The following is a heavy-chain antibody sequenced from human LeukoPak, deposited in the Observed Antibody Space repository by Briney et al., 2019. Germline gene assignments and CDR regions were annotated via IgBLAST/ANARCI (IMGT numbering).Heavy chain of an antibody. CDR1: GFTFSSYA. J-gene: IGHJ4*02. CDR3: ARGGIAVAGTFHY. CDR2: ISSNGGST. Sequence: GGSLRLSCAASGFTFSSYAMPWVRQAPGKGLEYVSAISSNGGSTYYANSVKGRFTISRDNSKNTLYLQMGSLRAEDMAVYYCARGGIAVAGTFHYWGQGTLVTVSS. D-gene: IGHD6-19*01. V-gene: IGHV3-64*01.